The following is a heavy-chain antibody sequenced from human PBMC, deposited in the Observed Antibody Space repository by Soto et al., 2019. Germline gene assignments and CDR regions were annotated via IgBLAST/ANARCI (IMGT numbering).Heavy chain of an antibody. CDR2: MNPYNGNA. Sequence: ASVKVSCKASGYPFTSYYVHWVRQAPGQGLEWMGWMNPYNGNAGYAQKFQGRVTITRDTAASTAYMELSSLGSEDTAVYYCARDLSRSGSYSDYWGQGTLVTVSS. D-gene: IGHD1-26*01. CDR1: GYPFTSYY. V-gene: IGHV1-8*01. J-gene: IGHJ4*02. CDR3: ARDLSRSGSYSDY.